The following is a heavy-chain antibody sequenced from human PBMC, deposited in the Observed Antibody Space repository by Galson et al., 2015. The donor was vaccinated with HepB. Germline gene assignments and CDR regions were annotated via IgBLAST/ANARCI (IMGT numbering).Heavy chain of an antibody. J-gene: IGHJ4*02. CDR1: GFTFDDYA. D-gene: IGHD3-10*01. Sequence: SLRLSCAASGFTFDDYAMHWVRQAPGKGLEWVSGISWNSEITGYADSVKGRFTIYRDNAKNSLYLQMTSLRAEDTALYYCARGDNYGSGGHADYWGQGTLVTVSS. CDR2: ISWNSEIT. V-gene: IGHV3-9*01. CDR3: ARGDNYGSGGHADY.